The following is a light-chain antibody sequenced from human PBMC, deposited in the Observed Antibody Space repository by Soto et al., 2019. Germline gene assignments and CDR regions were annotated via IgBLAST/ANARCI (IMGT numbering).Light chain of an antibody. CDR3: AAWDDSLNGPV. Sequence: QSVLTQPPSASGTPGQRVTISCSGSSSNIGSNTVNWYQQLPGTAPKLLIYSNNQRPSGVPDLFSGSKSGTSASPTISGLQAEEEAEYYCAAWDDSLNGPVFGGGTKLTVL. J-gene: IGLJ2*01. V-gene: IGLV1-44*01. CDR2: SNN. CDR1: SSNIGSNT.